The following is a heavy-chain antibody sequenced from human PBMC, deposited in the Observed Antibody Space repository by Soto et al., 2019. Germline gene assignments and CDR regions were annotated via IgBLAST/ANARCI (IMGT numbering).Heavy chain of an antibody. V-gene: IGHV4-34*01. CDR1: GGSFSGYY. Sequence: SETLSLTCAVYGGSFSGYYWSWIRQPPGKGLEWIGEINHSGSTNYNPSLKSRVTISVDTSKNQFSLKLSSVTAADTAVYYCARNKRTNTIFGVVTSRYYYYYGMDVWGQGTKVTVSS. CDR2: INHSGST. D-gene: IGHD3-3*01. CDR3: ARNKRTNTIFGVVTSRYYYYYGMDV. J-gene: IGHJ6*02.